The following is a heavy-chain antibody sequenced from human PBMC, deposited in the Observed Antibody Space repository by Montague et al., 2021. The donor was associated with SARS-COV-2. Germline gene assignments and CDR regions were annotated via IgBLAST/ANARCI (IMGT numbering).Heavy chain of an antibody. J-gene: IGHJ4*02. V-gene: IGHV3-30*04. CDR1: GFTFSSYA. CDR3: SGGLLWFGELGY. D-gene: IGHD3-10*01. CDR2: MSYDGSNK. Sequence: SLRLSCAASGFTFSSYAMHWVRQAPGKGLEWVAVMSYDGSNKYYADSVKGRFTISRDNSKNTLYLQMNSLRAEDTAVYYCSGGLLWFGELGYWGQGTLVTVSS.